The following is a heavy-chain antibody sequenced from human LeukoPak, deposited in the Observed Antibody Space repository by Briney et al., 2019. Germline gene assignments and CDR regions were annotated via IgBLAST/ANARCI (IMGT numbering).Heavy chain of an antibody. D-gene: IGHD5-24*01. J-gene: IGHJ4*02. V-gene: IGHV3-7*03. CDR3: ARDTGYNTFDY. CDR2: IKEDGSDK. Sequence: PGGSLRLSCAPSGFTFSNYWMSWVRQAPGKGPEWVANIKEDGSDKYCVHSVKGRFTISRDNAKNSLYLQMNSLRAEDTAVYYCARDTGYNTFDYWGQGTLVTVSS. CDR1: GFTFSNYW.